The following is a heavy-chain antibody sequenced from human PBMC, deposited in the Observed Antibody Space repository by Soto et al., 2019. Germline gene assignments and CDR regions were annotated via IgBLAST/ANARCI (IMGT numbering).Heavy chain of an antibody. Sequence: GGSLRLSCAASGFTFSGYAMHGVRQAPGKGLEGVAVISYDGSNKYYADSVKGRFTISRDNSKNTLYLQMNSLRAEDTAVYYCARDHLSFYDSSGYYYTNFDYWGQGTLVTVSS. CDR1: GFTFSGYA. D-gene: IGHD3-22*01. J-gene: IGHJ4*02. V-gene: IGHV3-30-3*01. CDR3: ARDHLSFYDSSGYYYTNFDY. CDR2: ISYDGSNK.